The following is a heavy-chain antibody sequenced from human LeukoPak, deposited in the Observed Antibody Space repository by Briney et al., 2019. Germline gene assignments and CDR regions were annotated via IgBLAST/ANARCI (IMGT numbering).Heavy chain of an antibody. D-gene: IGHD6-19*01. CDR3: ATSIAVAGSLDY. Sequence: GTSVKVSCKASGFTFTSSAMQWVRQARGQRLEWIGWIVVGSGNTNYAQKFQERVTITGDMSTSTAYMELSSLRSEDTAVYYCATSIAVAGSLDYWGQGTLVTVSS. J-gene: IGHJ4*02. CDR1: GFTFTSSA. CDR2: IVVGSGNT. V-gene: IGHV1-58*02.